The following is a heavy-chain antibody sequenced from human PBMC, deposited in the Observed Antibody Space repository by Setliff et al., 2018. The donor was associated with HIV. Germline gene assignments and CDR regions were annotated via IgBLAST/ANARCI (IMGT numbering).Heavy chain of an antibody. V-gene: IGHV4-4*02. Sequence: KPSETLSLTCTVSGGSITSSNWWSWVRQPPGKGLEWIGGIYHTGTTNHNPSLKSRVTVSIDKSKNQFALNVRSATAADTAVYYCAVRDWNDGGGAFDVWGQGKLVTGSS. CDR2: IYHTGTT. CDR3: AVRDWNDGGGAFDV. D-gene: IGHD1-1*01. CDR1: GGSITSSNW. J-gene: IGHJ3*01.